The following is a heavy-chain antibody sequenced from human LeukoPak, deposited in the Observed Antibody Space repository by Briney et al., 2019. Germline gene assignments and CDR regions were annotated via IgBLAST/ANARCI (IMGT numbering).Heavy chain of an antibody. CDR2: INPNSGGT. CDR1: GYTFTGYY. J-gene: IGHJ4*02. D-gene: IGHD1-1*01. Sequence: ASVKVSCKASGYTFTGYYMHWVRQAPGQGLQWLGWINPNSGGTNYAQTFQGRVTMTRDTSIITAYMELNRLRSDDTAVYYCARQDGNSKYYFDYWGQGTLVTVSS. V-gene: IGHV1-2*02. CDR3: ARQDGNSKYYFDY.